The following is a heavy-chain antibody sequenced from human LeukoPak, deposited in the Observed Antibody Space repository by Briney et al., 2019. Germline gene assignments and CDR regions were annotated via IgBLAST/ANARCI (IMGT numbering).Heavy chain of an antibody. CDR2: ISTSSTYI. CDR1: GFTFSTYS. J-gene: IGHJ4*02. Sequence: GGSLRLSCAASGFTFSTYSMNWVRQAPGKGPEWVSSISTSSTYIYYADSVKGRFTISRDNAKNSLYLQMNSLRGEDTAVYYCARYKKNGDASGTYRLDYWGQGTLVTVSS. V-gene: IGHV3-21*01. D-gene: IGHD3-10*01. CDR3: ARYKKNGDASGTYRLDY.